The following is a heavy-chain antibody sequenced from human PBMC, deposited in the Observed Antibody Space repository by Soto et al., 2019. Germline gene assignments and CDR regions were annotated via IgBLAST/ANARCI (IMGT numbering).Heavy chain of an antibody. D-gene: IGHD4-17*01. Sequence: QVQLVQSGAEVKKPGSSVKVSCKASGGTFSSYAISWVRQAPGQGLEWMGGIITIFGTANYEQKFQGRVTITADESTSTGYMELSSLRSEDTAVYYCAGGYGDYEFVGWFVPWGQGTLVTVSS. CDR1: GGTFSSYA. CDR2: IITIFGTA. CDR3: AGGYGDYEFVGWFVP. J-gene: IGHJ5*02. V-gene: IGHV1-69*01.